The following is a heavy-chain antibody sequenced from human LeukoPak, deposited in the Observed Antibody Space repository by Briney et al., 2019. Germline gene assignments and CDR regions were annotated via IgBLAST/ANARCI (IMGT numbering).Heavy chain of an antibody. CDR3: ARDLLSRHDSSGYSSY. V-gene: IGHV1-69*05. CDR1: GGTFSSYA. J-gene: IGHJ4*02. D-gene: IGHD3-22*01. CDR2: IIPIFGTA. Sequence: SVKVSCKASGGTFSSYAISWVRQAPGRGLEWMGGIIPIFGTANYAQKFQGRVTITTDESTSTAYMELSSLRSEDTAVYYCARDLLSRHDSSGYSSYWGQGTLVTVSS.